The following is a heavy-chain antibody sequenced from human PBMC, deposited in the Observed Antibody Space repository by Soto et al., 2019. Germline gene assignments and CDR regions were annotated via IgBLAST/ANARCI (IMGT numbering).Heavy chain of an antibody. CDR1: GFTFSDYG. Sequence: QVQLVESGGGVVQPGRSLRLSCGASGFTFSDYGMYWVRQAPGKGLEWVAVISYGGTRKYYADSVKGRFTISRDNSKNPLYLQMNSLRAEDTAVYYCAKDIPPEIDDFWHGMDVWGQGTTVTVSS. CDR2: ISYGGTRK. CDR3: AKDIPPEIDDFWHGMDV. J-gene: IGHJ6*02. D-gene: IGHD3-3*01. V-gene: IGHV3-30*18.